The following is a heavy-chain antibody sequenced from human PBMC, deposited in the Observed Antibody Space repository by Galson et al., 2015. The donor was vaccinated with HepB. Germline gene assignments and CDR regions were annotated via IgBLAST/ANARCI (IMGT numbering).Heavy chain of an antibody. CDR1: GFTFSSYG. D-gene: IGHD5-12*01. Sequence: SLRLSCAASGFTFSSYGMHWVRQAPGKGLEWVAVIWYDGSNKYYADSVKGRFTISRDNSKNTLYLQMNSLRAEDTAVYYCARGGDYTNYYYYGMDVWGQGTTVTVSS. J-gene: IGHJ6*02. CDR2: IWYDGSNK. CDR3: ARGGDYTNYYYYGMDV. V-gene: IGHV3-33*08.